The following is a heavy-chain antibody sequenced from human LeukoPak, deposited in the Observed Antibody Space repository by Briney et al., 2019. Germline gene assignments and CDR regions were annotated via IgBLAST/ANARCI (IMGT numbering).Heavy chain of an antibody. CDR2: VSSSGGTT. CDR1: GFTSSDYA. J-gene: IGHJ2*01. V-gene: IGHV3-23*01. Sequence: PGGSLTLSCAASGFTSSDYAMSWVRQAPGEGLEWVSAVSSSGGTTYYADSVQGRFTISRDISKSTLYLQMHSLRAEDTALYYCAKATYQYDSSGYIWFFDVWGRGTLVTVSS. CDR3: AKATYQYDSSGYIWFFDV. D-gene: IGHD3-22*01.